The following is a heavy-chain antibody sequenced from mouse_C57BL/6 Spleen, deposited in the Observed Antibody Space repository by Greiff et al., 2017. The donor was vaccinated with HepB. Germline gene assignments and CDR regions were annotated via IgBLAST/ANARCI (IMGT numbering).Heavy chain of an antibody. D-gene: IGHD1-1*01. CDR1: GYSITSGYY. CDR3: ARLLRSSYYFDY. Sequence: EVKLQESGPGLVKPSQSLSLTCSVTGYSITSGYYWNWIRQFPGNKLEWMGYISYDGSNNYNPSLKNRISITRDTSKNQFFLKLNSVTTEDTATYYCARLLRSSYYFDYWGQGTTLTVSS. V-gene: IGHV3-6*01. CDR2: ISYDGSN. J-gene: IGHJ2*01.